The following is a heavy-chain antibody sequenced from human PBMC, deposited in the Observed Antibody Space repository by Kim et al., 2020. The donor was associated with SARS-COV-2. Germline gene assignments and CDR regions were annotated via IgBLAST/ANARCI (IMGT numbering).Heavy chain of an antibody. J-gene: IGHJ4*02. CDR3: ARGPNYSPFDY. Sequence: IYNAASCRGRFTIPRNNDKKHLYLQMNSLRAEDTAVYYCARGPNYSPFDYWGQGTLVTVSS. CDR2: I. V-gene: IGHV3-48*03. D-gene: IGHD4-4*01.